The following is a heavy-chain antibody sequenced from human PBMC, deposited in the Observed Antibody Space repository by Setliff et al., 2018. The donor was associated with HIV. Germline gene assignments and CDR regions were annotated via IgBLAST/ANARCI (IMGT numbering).Heavy chain of an antibody. V-gene: IGHV4-39*07. CDR2: LNHGGTT. Sequence: SETLSLTCNVSGGSISSSSYYWGWIRQPPGKGLEWIGTLNHGGTTDYNPSLKSRVTISADTSTNQFSLKLSSMTAADTAVYFCAVVRGANYWGQGTMVTVSS. D-gene: IGHD3-10*01. CDR3: AVVRGANY. CDR1: GGSISSSSYY. J-gene: IGHJ4*02.